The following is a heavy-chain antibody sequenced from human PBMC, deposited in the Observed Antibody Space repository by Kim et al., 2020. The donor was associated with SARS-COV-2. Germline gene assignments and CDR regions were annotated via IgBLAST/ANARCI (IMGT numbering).Heavy chain of an antibody. V-gene: IGHV1-8*01. CDR1: GYTFTSYD. CDR2: MNPNSGNT. Sequence: ASVKVSCKASGYTFTSYDINWVRQATGQGLEWMGWMNPNSGNTGYAQKFQGRVTMTRNTSISTAYMELSSLRSEDTAVYYCAILVVPAAMEEYYYYYYGMDVWGQGTTVTVSS. D-gene: IGHD2-2*01. CDR3: AILVVPAAMEEYYYYYYGMDV. J-gene: IGHJ6*02.